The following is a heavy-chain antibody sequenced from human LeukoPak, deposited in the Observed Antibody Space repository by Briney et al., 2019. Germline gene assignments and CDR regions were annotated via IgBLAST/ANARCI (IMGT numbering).Heavy chain of an antibody. Sequence: GGSLRLSCAASGFTFSSYWMSWVRQAPGKGLEWVANIKQDGSEKYYVDSVKGRFTISRDNAKNSLYLQMNSLRAEDTAVYYCAGEDCSGGSCYSDYWGQGTLVTVSS. CDR3: AGEDCSGGSCYSDY. CDR2: IKQDGSEK. J-gene: IGHJ4*02. V-gene: IGHV3-7*01. CDR1: GFTFSSYW. D-gene: IGHD2-15*01.